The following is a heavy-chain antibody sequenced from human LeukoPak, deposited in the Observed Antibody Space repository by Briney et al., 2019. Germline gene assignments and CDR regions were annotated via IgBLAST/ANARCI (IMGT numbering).Heavy chain of an antibody. CDR2: IKQDGSEK. V-gene: IGHV3-7*01. CDR1: GFTFTTYW. J-gene: IGHJ3*02. CDR3: ARDRSVGAFDI. Sequence: GGSLRLSCAASGFTFTTYWMGWVRQAPGKGLEWVANIKQDGSEKYYVDSVKGRFTISRDNAKNSLYLQMNSLRAEDTAVYYCARDRSVGAFDIWGQGTMVTVSS.